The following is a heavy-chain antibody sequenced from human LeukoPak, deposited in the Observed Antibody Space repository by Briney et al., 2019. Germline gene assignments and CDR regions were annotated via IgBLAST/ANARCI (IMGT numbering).Heavy chain of an antibody. Sequence: GGSLRLSCIVSGFTLSSYEMTWFRQAPGKGLEWVSSIGYSGSDTHYADSVKGRFTISRDNSKNTLYLEVISLTAEDTAVYYCAKDDAWLRFGEWSQGTLVTVSS. V-gene: IGHV3-23*01. D-gene: IGHD3-10*01. CDR3: AKDDAWLRFGE. J-gene: IGHJ4*02. CDR1: GFTLSSYE. CDR2: IGYSGSDT.